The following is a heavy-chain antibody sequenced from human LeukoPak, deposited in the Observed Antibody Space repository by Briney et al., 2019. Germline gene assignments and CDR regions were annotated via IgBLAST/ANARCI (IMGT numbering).Heavy chain of an antibody. V-gene: IGHV1-8*01. CDR3: ARGSYYDSKLRAAFDI. J-gene: IGHJ3*02. D-gene: IGHD3-22*01. Sequence: GASVKVSCKASGYTFTSYDINWVRQATGQGLEWMGWMNPNSGNTGYAQKFQGRVTMTRNTSISTAYMELSSLRSEDTAVYNCARGSYYDSKLRAAFDIWGQGTMVTVSS. CDR1: GYTFTSYD. CDR2: MNPNSGNT.